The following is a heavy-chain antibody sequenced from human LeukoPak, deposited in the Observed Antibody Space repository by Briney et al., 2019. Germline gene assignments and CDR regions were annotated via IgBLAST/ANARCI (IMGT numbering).Heavy chain of an antibody. J-gene: IGHJ4*02. D-gene: IGHD1-14*01. Sequence: ASETLSLTCAVYGGSFSGYYWAWIRQPPGKGPEWIGTVYRSGSAYHNPSLKGRLTISIDTSKNQFSLKLTSVTAADTALYFCARAPHTSPTDYYFDFWGPGTLVTVSS. CDR2: VYRSGSA. CDR1: GGSFSGYY. V-gene: IGHV4-34*01. CDR3: ARAPHTSPTDYYFDF.